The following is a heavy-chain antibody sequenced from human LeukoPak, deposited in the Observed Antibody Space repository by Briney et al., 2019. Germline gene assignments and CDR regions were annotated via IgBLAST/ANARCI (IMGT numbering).Heavy chain of an antibody. Sequence: SETLSLTCTVSGGSISSGNYLWSWIRQHPGKGLEWIGYNSYFGSTNYNPSLKSRVTITLDTSKNQFSLNLYSVTAADTAVYYCARPHGLYWGPGTLVTVAS. J-gene: IGHJ4*02. CDR1: GGSISSGNYL. V-gene: IGHV4-31*03. D-gene: IGHD5-24*01. CDR3: ARPHGLY. CDR2: NSYFGST.